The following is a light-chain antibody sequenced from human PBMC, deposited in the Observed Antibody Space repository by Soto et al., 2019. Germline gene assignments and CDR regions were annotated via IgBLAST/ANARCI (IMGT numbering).Light chain of an antibody. J-gene: IGLJ1*01. V-gene: IGLV2-11*01. CDR1: SSDVGGYKY. CDR3: CSYAGSYTDV. Sequence: QSALTQPRSVSGSPGQSVTISCTGTSSDVGGYKYVSWYQQHPGKAPTLMIYDVSERPSGVPVRFSGSKSGNTASLTISGLQAEDEADYYCCSYAGSYTDVFGTGTKLTVL. CDR2: DVS.